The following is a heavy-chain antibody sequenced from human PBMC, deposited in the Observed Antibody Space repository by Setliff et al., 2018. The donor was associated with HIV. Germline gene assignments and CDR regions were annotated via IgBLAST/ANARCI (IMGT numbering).Heavy chain of an antibody. V-gene: IGHV3-30*04. Sequence: PGGSLRLSCAASGFTFGDYAIHWVRQAPGKGLEWVAVISYDGSYKNYAESVKGRFTISRDNSKNTLYVQMNSLRADDTAIYYCAREAPRYASGAFDMWGLGTMVTVSS. D-gene: IGHD3-10*01. CDR2: ISYDGSYK. J-gene: IGHJ3*02. CDR1: GFTFGDYA. CDR3: AREAPRYASGAFDM.